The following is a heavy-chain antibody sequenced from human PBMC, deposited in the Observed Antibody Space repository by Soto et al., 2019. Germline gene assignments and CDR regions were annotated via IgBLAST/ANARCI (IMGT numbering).Heavy chain of an antibody. D-gene: IGHD3-22*01. CDR3: ARDRVESGYPEYFQH. CDR2: IYSGGST. J-gene: IGHJ1*01. CDR1: GFTVSSNY. Sequence: HPGGSLRLSCAASGFTVSSNYMSWVRQAPGKGLEWVSVIYSGGSTYYADSVKGRFTISRDNSKNTLYLQMNSPRAEDTAVYYCARDRVESGYPEYFQHWGQGTLVTVSS. V-gene: IGHV3-53*01.